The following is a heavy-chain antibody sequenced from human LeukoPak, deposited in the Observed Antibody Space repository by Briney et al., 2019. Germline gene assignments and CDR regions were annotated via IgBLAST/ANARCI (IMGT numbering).Heavy chain of an antibody. V-gene: IGHV1-2*02. Sequence: GASVKVSCKASGYTFTCYYMHWVRQAPGQGLEWMGWISPNSGGTNYAQKLQGRVTMTRDPSISTAYMELSRLRSDDTAVYYCARQQPRTVTGAYFDYWGQGTLVTVSS. CDR3: ARQQPRTVTGAYFDY. D-gene: IGHD4-17*01. CDR1: GYTFTCYY. CDR2: ISPNSGGT. J-gene: IGHJ4*02.